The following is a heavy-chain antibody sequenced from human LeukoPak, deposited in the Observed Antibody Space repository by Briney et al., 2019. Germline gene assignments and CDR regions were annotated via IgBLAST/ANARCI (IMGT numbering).Heavy chain of an antibody. CDR3: TTRDAYI. CDR1: EFNIKTNY. Sequence: GGSLRLSCAASEFNIKTNYMTWVRQAPGKGLEWVSIVYSGGDSYYADSVKGRFTISRDNAKNSLYLQMNSLRAEDTAVYYCTTRDAYIWGQGTLVTVSS. V-gene: IGHV3-53*01. D-gene: IGHD5-24*01. J-gene: IGHJ4*02. CDR2: VYSGGDS.